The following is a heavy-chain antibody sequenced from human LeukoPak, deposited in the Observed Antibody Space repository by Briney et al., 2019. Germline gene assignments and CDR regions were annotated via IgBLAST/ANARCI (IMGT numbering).Heavy chain of an antibody. CDR2: IKRETDGGTI. Sequence: GGSLRLSCAASGFTFSNAWMSWVRQAPGKGLEWLGRIKRETDGGTIDYAAPVKGRFTISRDDSRNTLYLQMDSLKIEDTAVYYCTTDRYYDNSELQFQHWGQGTLVTVSS. CDR3: TTDRYYDNSELQFQH. J-gene: IGHJ1*01. V-gene: IGHV3-15*01. CDR1: GFTFSNAW. D-gene: IGHD3-22*01.